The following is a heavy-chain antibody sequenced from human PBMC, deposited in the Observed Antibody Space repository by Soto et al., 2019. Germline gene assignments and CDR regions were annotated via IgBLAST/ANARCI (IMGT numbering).Heavy chain of an antibody. CDR2: IFYSGST. J-gene: IGHJ4*02. CDR1: GGSISSYY. CDR3: ARHVRYSSWYQDY. Sequence: SETLSLTCTVSGGSISSYYWSWIRQPPGKRLEWIGYIFYSGSTTYNPSLKSRVTMSVDTSKNQFSLKLSSVTAADTAVYYCARHVRYSSWYQDYWGQGTLVTVS. V-gene: IGHV4-59*08. D-gene: IGHD6-13*01.